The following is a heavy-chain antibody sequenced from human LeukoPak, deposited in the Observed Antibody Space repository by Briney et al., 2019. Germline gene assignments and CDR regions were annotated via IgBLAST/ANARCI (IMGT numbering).Heavy chain of an antibody. CDR3: ARDGGSGNPVFVHDY. CDR2: ISSSSSYI. V-gene: IGHV3-21*01. D-gene: IGHD3-16*01. Sequence: PGGSLRLSCAASGFTFSSYSMNWVRQAPGKGLEWVSSISSSSSYIYYADSVKGRFTISRDNAKNSLYLQMNSLRAEDTAVYYCARDGGSGNPVFVHDYWGREPWSPSPQ. J-gene: IGHJ4*02. CDR1: GFTFSSYS.